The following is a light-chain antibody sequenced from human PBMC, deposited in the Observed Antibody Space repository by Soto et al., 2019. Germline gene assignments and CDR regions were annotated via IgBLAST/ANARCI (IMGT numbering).Light chain of an antibody. V-gene: IGKV1-9*01. Sequence: IQLTQSPSSLSASVGDRVTINCRASQGISSYLAWYQQKPGKAPKLLIYAASTLQSGVPSRFSGSGSGTDFSLTISGMQPEDFATIYCQQLNSYPLGQGTRLEIK. CDR2: AAS. CDR1: QGISSY. J-gene: IGKJ5*01. CDR3: QQLNSYP.